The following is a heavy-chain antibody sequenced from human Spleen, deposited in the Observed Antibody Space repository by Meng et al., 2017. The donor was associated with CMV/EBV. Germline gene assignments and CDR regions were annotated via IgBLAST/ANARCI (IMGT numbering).Heavy chain of an antibody. D-gene: IGHD3-3*01. Sequence: SETLSLTCTVSGGSISSYYWSWIRQPPGKGLEWLGYIYYSGSTKYNPSLKSRVTISVDPSKNQSSLKLGPVTAADTAVYYCARGGTIFGVVTQRRFDPWGQGTLVTVSS. CDR1: GGSISSYY. V-gene: IGHV4-59*01. J-gene: IGHJ5*02. CDR2: IYYSGST. CDR3: ARGGTIFGVVTQRRFDP.